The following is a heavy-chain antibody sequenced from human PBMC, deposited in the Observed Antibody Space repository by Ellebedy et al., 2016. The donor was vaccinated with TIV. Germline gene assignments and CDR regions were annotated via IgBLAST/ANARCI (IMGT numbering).Heavy chain of an antibody. J-gene: IGHJ4*02. CDR2: INPSASST. V-gene: IGHV1-46*01. CDR1: GYTFTNYY. D-gene: IGHD1-26*01. CDR3: ARGGRYSGSYNFDH. Sequence: AASVKVSCKASGYTFTNYYIHWVRQAPGQGLEWMGIINPSASSTSYAQKFQDRVIMTSDTSTSTVYMELGSLRSDDTAVYYCARGGRYSGSYNFDHWGQGSLVTVSS.